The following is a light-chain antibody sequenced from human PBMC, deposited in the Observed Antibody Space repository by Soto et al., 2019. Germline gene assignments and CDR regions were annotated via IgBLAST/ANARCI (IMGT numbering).Light chain of an antibody. Sequence: QSALTQPASVSGSPGRSIAISCTGTSSDVGAYDYVSWYQQHPGKSPKLMINDVNHRPSGVSNRFSGSKSGNTAALTISGLQAEDEADYYCSSYTSSGSVIFGGGTKLTVL. CDR1: SSDVGAYDY. CDR3: SSYTSSGSVI. V-gene: IGLV2-14*03. CDR2: DVN. J-gene: IGLJ2*01.